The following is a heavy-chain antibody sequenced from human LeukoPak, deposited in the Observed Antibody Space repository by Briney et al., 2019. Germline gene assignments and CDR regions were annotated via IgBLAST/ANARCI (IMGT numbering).Heavy chain of an antibody. Sequence: ASVTVSCKASGYTFTSYYMHWVRQPPGQGLEWMGIINPSGGSTSYAQKFQGRVTMTRDTSTSTAYMELNRLRSDDTAVDYCSGVIVRGVDKYYYYYMDVWGKGTTVTISS. CDR2: INPSGGST. CDR3: SGVIVRGVDKYYYYYMDV. D-gene: IGHD3-10*01. V-gene: IGHV1-46*01. J-gene: IGHJ6*03. CDR1: GYTFTSYY.